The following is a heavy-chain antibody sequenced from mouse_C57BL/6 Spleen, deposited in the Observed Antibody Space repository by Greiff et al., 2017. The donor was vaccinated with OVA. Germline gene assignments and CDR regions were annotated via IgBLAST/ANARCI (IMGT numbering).Heavy chain of an antibody. D-gene: IGHD1-1*01. Sequence: LQQPGPELVKPGASVKLSCKASGYTFTSYWMHWVKQRPGQGLEWIGNINPSNGGTNYNEKFKSKATLTVDKSSSTAYMQLSSLTSEDSAVYYCARGITTVVEYYFDYWGQGTTLTVSS. CDR3: ARGITTVVEYYFDY. V-gene: IGHV1-53*01. CDR1: GYTFTSYW. J-gene: IGHJ2*01. CDR2: INPSNGGT.